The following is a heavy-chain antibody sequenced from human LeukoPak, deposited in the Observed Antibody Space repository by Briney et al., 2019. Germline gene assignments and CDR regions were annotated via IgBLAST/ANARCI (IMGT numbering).Heavy chain of an antibody. CDR2: IIPIFGTA. Sequence: SVKVSCKASGGTFSSYAISWVRQAPGQGLEWMGGIIPIFGTANYAQKFQGRVTITADKSTSTAYMELSSLRSEDTAVYYCARRAGDYSHPYDYWGQGTLVTVSS. CDR3: ARRAGDYSHPYDY. V-gene: IGHV1-69*06. CDR1: GGTFSSYA. D-gene: IGHD3-22*01. J-gene: IGHJ4*02.